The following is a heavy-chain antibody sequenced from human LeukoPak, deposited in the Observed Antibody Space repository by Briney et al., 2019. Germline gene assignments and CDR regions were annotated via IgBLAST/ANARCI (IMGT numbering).Heavy chain of an antibody. CDR3: ARSLGYCSGGSCYSYFDY. CDR1: GFTLSSYA. V-gene: IGHV3-64*01. CDR2: ISSNGGST. D-gene: IGHD2-15*01. Sequence: GGSLRLSCAASGFTLSSYAMHWVRQAPGKGLEYVSAISSNGGSTYYANSVKGRFTISRDNSKNTLYLQMGSLRAEDMAVYYCARSLGYCSGGSCYSYFDYWGQGTLVTVSS. J-gene: IGHJ4*02.